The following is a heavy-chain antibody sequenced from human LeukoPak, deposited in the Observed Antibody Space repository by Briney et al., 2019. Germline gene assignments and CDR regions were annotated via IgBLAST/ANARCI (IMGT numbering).Heavy chain of an antibody. D-gene: IGHD6-13*01. V-gene: IGHV3-7*05. CDR3: ARELVQHLDP. CDR2: VKQDGSEK. CDR1: GFTFSNYW. Sequence: GGSLRLSCAASGFTFSNYWLNWVRQAPGRGLEWVANVKQDGSEKYYVDSVKGRFTISRDNAKNLLYLQMNSLRAEDTAVYYCARELVQHLDPWGQGTLVTVSS. J-gene: IGHJ5*02.